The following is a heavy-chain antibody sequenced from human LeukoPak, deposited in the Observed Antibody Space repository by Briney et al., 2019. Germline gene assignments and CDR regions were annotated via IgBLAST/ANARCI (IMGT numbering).Heavy chain of an antibody. V-gene: IGHV3-30*04. Sequence: GGSLRLSCAASGFTFSSYAMHWVRQAPGKGLEWVAVISYDGSNKYYADSVKGRFTISRDNSKNTLYLQMNSLRAEDTAVYYCAREPFSLSRYYFDYWGQGTLVTVSS. CDR1: GFTFSSYA. D-gene: IGHD2/OR15-2a*01. CDR2: ISYDGSNK. CDR3: AREPFSLSRYYFDY. J-gene: IGHJ4*02.